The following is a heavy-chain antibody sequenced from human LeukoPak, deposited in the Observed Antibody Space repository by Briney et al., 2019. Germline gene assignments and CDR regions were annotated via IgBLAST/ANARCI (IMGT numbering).Heavy chain of an antibody. V-gene: IGHV4-31*03. D-gene: IGHD3-10*01. CDR1: GGSISSGGYY. CDR3: ARGQMVRGVSPLGY. Sequence: SETLSLTCTVSGGSISSGGYYWSWIRQHPGKGLEWIGYIYYSGSTYYNPSLKSRVTISVDTSKNQFSLKLSSVTAADTAVYYCARGQMVRGVSPLGYWGQGTLVTVSS. CDR2: IYYSGST. J-gene: IGHJ4*02.